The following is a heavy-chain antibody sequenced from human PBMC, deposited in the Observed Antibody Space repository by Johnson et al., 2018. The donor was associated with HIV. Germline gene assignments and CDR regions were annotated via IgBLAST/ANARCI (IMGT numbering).Heavy chain of an antibody. CDR3: ARVYRGRTVDSFDG. V-gene: IGHV3-30*02. D-gene: IGHD3-16*02. CDR1: GFTFSSYG. Sequence: QVQLVESGGGLIQPGGSLRLSCAASGFTFSSYGMHWVRQAPGKGLEWVAFIGFDGTKSYYADSLKGRFTISRDNSKNMLDLQMNSLRAGDAAVYYCARVYRGRTVDSFDGWGQETLVIVSS. CDR2: IGFDGTKS. J-gene: IGHJ3*01.